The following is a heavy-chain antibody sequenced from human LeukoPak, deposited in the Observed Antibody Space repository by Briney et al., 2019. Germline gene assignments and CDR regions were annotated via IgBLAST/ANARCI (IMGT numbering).Heavy chain of an antibody. Sequence: ASVKVSCKASGYTFTSYDINWVRQATGQGLEWMGWMNPNSGNTGYAQKFQGRVTMTRNTSISTAYMELSSLRSEDTAVYCCARGSHYYYGMDVWGQGTTVTVSS. CDR2: MNPNSGNT. V-gene: IGHV1-8*01. CDR3: ARGSHYYYGMDV. J-gene: IGHJ6*02. CDR1: GYTFTSYD.